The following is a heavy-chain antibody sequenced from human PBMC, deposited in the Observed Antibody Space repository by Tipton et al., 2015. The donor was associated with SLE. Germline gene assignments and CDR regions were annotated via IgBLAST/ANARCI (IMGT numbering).Heavy chain of an antibody. CDR2: IYPGDSDT. J-gene: IGHJ4*02. CDR3: ARLGPVCSSTSCYFDY. D-gene: IGHD2-2*01. Sequence: QLVQSGAEVKKPGESLKISCTASGNSFGTYWIAWVRQMPGKGLEWMGIIYPGDSDTRYSPPFQGQVTFSADKSISTAYLQWSYLKSSDTAMYYCARLGPVCSSTSCYFDYWGQGTLVTVSS. CDR1: GNSFGTYW. V-gene: IGHV5-51*03.